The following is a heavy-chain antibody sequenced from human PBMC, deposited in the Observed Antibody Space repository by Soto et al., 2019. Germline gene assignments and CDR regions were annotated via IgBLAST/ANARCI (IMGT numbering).Heavy chain of an antibody. V-gene: IGHV4-4*07. J-gene: IGHJ5*02. D-gene: IGHD2-15*01. CDR3: ARAYCSGGSCYTSWFDP. Sequence: SETLSLTCTVSGGSISSYYWSWIRQPAGKGLEWIGRIYTSGSTNYNPSLKSRVTMSVDTSKNQFSLKLSSVTAADTAVYYCARAYCSGGSCYTSWFDPWGQGTLVTVSS. CDR2: IYTSGST. CDR1: GGSISSYY.